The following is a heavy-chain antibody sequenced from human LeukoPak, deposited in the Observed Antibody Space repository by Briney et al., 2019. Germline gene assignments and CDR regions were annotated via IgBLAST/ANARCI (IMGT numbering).Heavy chain of an antibody. Sequence: SGTLSLTCAVSGGSISSPNWWSWVRQPPGKGLEWIGEIYHSGSTNYNPSLESRVTISLDKSKNQFSLKLSSVTAADTAVYYCARYYYYYMDVWGKGTTVTVSS. V-gene: IGHV4-4*02. J-gene: IGHJ6*03. CDR2: IYHSGST. CDR3: ARYYYYYMDV. CDR1: GGSISSPNW.